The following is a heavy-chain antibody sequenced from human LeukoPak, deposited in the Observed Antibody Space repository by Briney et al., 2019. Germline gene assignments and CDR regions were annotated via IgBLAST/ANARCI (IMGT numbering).Heavy chain of an antibody. CDR1: GGTFSSYA. CDR2: IIPIFGTA. D-gene: IGHD2-15*01. J-gene: IGHJ3*02. V-gene: IGHV1-69*13. CDR3: ASPSRGYCSGGSCSHAFDI. Sequence: SVKVSCKASGGTFSSYAISWVRQAPGQGLEWMGGIIPIFGTANYAQTFQGRVTITADESTSTAYMELSSLRSEDTAVYYCASPSRGYCSGGSCSHAFDIWGQGTMVTVSS.